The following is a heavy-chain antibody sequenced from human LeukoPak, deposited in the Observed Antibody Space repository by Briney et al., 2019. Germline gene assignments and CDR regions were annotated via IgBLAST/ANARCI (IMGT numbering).Heavy chain of an antibody. V-gene: IGHV5-51*01. J-gene: IGHJ4*02. D-gene: IGHD5-24*01. CDR3: ASLTSMATPPVGY. CDR1: GSSFTTYW. CDR2: IYPGDSDT. Sequence: GASLKISYKGSGSSFTTYWIGWVRPMPGKGLEWMGIIYPGDSDTRYSPSFQGQVTISDDKSISTAYLTWSSLQASDTAMYYWASLTSMATPPVGYWGQGTLVTVSS.